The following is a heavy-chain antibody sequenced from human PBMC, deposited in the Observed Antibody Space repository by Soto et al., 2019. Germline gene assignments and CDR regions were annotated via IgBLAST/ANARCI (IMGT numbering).Heavy chain of an antibody. J-gene: IGHJ5*01. D-gene: IGHD3-10*02. CDR1: GGSISSYY. V-gene: IGHV4-59*01. CDR3: ASMIGDPVLSFDS. CDR2: IFYSGST. Sequence: QVQLQESGPGLVKPSDTLSLTCTVSGGSISSYYWSWIRQPPGKGLELIGFIFYSGSTSYNPSLKSRVTISIDTSEYQFSLKLNSVTAADTAVYYCASMIGDPVLSFDSWGQGTLVAVSS.